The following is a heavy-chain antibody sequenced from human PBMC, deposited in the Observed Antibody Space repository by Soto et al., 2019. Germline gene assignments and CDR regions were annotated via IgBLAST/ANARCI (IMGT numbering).Heavy chain of an antibody. CDR1: GFTFSSYA. V-gene: IGHV3-30-3*01. Sequence: GVSLRLSCAASGFTFSSYAMHWVRQAPGKGLEWVAVISYDGSNKYYADSVKGRFTISRDNSKNTLYLQMNSLRAEDTAVYYCASGDTAMVRNYFDYWGQGTRVTVSS. CDR2: ISYDGSNK. J-gene: IGHJ4*02. CDR3: ASGDTAMVRNYFDY. D-gene: IGHD5-18*01.